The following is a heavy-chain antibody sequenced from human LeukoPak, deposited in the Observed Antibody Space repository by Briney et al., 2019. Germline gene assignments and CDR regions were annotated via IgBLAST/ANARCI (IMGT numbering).Heavy chain of an antibody. CDR3: ANYFVLTGYYTPYYFDY. D-gene: IGHD3-9*01. CDR1: GFTFSSYA. CDR2: ISGRGGST. V-gene: IGHV3-23*01. Sequence: GGTLRLSCAASGFTFSSYAMSWVRQAPGKGLEWVSAISGRGGSTYYADSVKGRFTISRDNSKNTLYLQMNSLRAEDTAVYYCANYFVLTGYYTPYYFDYWGQGTLVTVSS. J-gene: IGHJ4*02.